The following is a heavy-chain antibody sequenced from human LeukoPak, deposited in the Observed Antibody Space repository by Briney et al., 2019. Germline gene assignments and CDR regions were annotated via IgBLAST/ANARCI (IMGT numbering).Heavy chain of an antibody. CDR2: IFESGST. D-gene: IGHD1-26*01. J-gene: IGHJ3*02. V-gene: IGHV4-39*01. Sequence: PSETLSLTCTVSGVSISGSTYFWGWIRQPPGKGLEWFGSIFESGSTYYNPSLKGRVTIAVDRSRNQFSLRLTSVTPTDTAVYYCARTGFVGTTDHDAFDIWGQGTLVTVSS. CDR1: GVSISGSTYF. CDR3: ARTGFVGTTDHDAFDI.